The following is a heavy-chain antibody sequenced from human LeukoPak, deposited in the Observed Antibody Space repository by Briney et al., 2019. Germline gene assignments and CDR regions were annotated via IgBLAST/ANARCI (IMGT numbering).Heavy chain of an antibody. CDR3: AKDRYCSSTSCYDSYYGMDV. J-gene: IGHJ6*02. D-gene: IGHD2-2*01. V-gene: IGHV3-43*02. Sequence: PGGSLRLSCAASGFTFDDYAMRWVRQAPGKGLEWVSLISGDGGSTYYADSVKGRFTISRDNSKNSLYLQMNSLRTEDTALYYCAKDRYCSSTSCYDSYYGMDVWGQGTTVTVSS. CDR2: ISGDGGST. CDR1: GFTFDDYA.